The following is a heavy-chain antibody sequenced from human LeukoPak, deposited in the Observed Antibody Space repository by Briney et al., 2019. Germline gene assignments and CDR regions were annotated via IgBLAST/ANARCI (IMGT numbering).Heavy chain of an antibody. V-gene: IGHV4-39*01. CDR2: IYYSGST. D-gene: IGHD4-17*01. CDR3: GRHEGNSYGHYYFDN. Sequence: SETLSLTCTVSGGSISSSSYYWGWIRQPPGKGLEWIGSIYYSGSTYYNPSLKSRVTISVDTSKKQFSLKLSSVIPADTAVYYCGRHEGNSYGHYYFDNWGPGTLVTVSS. CDR1: GGSISSSSYY. J-gene: IGHJ4*02.